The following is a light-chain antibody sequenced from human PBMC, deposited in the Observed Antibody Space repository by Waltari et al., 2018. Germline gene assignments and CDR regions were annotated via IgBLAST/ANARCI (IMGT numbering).Light chain of an antibody. CDR3: CSYAGSYTFV. V-gene: IGLV2-11*01. CDR2: DVI. J-gene: IGLJ3*02. CDR1: SSDVGVYNY. Sequence: QSALPQPRSVSGSPGQSVTISCTGTSSDVGVYNYVSWYQQHPGKAPKLMIYDVIKRPSGVPDRFSGSKSGNTASLTISGLQAEDEADYYCCSYAGSYTFVFGGGTKLTVL.